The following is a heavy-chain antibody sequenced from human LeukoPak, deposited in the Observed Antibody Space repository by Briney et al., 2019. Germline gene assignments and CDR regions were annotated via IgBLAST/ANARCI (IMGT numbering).Heavy chain of an antibody. CDR2: ISGSGGST. V-gene: IGHV3-23*01. Sequence: GGPLRLSCAASGFTFSSYAMSWVRQAPGKGLEWVSAISGSGGSTYYADSVKGRFTISRDNSKNTLYLQMNSLRAEDTAVYYCAKDHYDILTGSMQNWFDPWGQGTLVTVSS. CDR3: AKDHYDILTGSMQNWFDP. CDR1: GFTFSSYA. D-gene: IGHD3-9*01. J-gene: IGHJ5*02.